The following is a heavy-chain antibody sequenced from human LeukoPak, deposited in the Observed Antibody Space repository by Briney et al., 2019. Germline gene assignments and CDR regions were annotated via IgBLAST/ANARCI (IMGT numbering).Heavy chain of an antibody. J-gene: IGHJ4*02. V-gene: IGHV1-2*02. CDR1: GYTFTGYY. Sequence: ASVNVSCKASGYTFTGYYMHWVRQAPGQGLEWMGWINPNSGGTNYAQMFQGRVTMTSDTSISTAYMELSRLRSDDTAVYYCARVVGYDSSGYPDYWGQGTLVTVSS. CDR3: ARVVGYDSSGYPDY. D-gene: IGHD3-22*01. CDR2: INPNSGGT.